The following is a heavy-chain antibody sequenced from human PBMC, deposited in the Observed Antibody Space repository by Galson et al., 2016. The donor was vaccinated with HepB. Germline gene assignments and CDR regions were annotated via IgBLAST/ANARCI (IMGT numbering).Heavy chain of an antibody. CDR1: GDSVSTNTGA. D-gene: IGHD3-9*01. J-gene: IGHJ6*02. Sequence: CAISGDSVSTNTGAWNWIRQSPSRGLEGLGRTYFRYQWYIDSGESLKSRIVISPDTSKNQFSLQLNSVIPEDAALYYCARGALRFDVLTTGGLDVWGQGTTVTVSS. V-gene: IGHV6-1*01. CDR2: TYFRYQWYI. CDR3: ARGALRFDVLTTGGLDV.